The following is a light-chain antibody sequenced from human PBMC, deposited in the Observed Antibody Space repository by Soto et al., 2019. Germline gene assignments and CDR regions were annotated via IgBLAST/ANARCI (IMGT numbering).Light chain of an antibody. J-gene: IGKJ4*01. Sequence: DIQMTQSPSSLSASVGDRVTITCQASQDIGNNLNWYQQKPGKAPKLLIYDASNLETGVPSRFSGSGSGTDFTFTISSLQPEDIATYYCQHYNSLPALTFGGGTKVEIK. CDR3: QHYNSLPALT. CDR2: DAS. V-gene: IGKV1-33*01. CDR1: QDIGNN.